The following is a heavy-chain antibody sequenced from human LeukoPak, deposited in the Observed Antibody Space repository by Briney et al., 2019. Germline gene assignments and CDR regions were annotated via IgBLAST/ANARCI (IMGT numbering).Heavy chain of an antibody. CDR1: GFTFSSYS. CDR3: ARVPSYDILTGYYPFDY. Sequence: GGSLRLSCAASGFTFSSYSMNWVRQAPGKGLEWVSSISSSSSYIYYADSVKGRFTISRDNAKNSLYLQMNSLRAEDTAVYYCARVPSYDILTGYYPFDYWGQGTLVTVSS. CDR2: ISSSSSYI. D-gene: IGHD3-9*01. V-gene: IGHV3-21*01. J-gene: IGHJ4*02.